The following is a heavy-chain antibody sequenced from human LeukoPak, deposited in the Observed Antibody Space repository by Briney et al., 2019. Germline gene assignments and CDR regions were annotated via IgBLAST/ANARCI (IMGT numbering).Heavy chain of an antibody. D-gene: IGHD3-22*01. V-gene: IGHV3-64*01. CDR1: GFTFSNYA. CDR3: ARGGYHDSSGSFDY. J-gene: IGHJ4*02. CDR2: ISTNGGST. Sequence: PGGSLRLSCAASGFTFSNYAMYRVRQAPGRGLEYVSAISTNGGSTDYANSVKGRFTISRDNSDNRVFLQMGTLRAEDMAVYYCARGGYHDSSGSFDYWGQGILVTVSS.